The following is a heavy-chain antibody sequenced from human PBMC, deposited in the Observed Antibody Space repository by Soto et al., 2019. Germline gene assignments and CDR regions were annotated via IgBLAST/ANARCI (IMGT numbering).Heavy chain of an antibody. D-gene: IGHD1-20*01. Sequence: ASETLSLTCIVSGDAISNYYWIWLRQTPGKGLEWIGCVHDSGSTDYNPSFKGRVSMSLQTSKSQFSLNLRSVTAADTATYFCARGTRALITSFFAYWGQGLPVTVSS. J-gene: IGHJ4*02. V-gene: IGHV4-59*01. CDR2: VHDSGST. CDR1: GDAISNYY. CDR3: ARGTRALITSFFAY.